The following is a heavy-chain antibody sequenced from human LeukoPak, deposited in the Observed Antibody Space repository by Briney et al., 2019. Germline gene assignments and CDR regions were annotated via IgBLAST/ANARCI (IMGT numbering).Heavy chain of an antibody. CDR2: ISSRSSAI. V-gene: IGHV3-48*04. CDR1: GFTFSDSS. J-gene: IGHJ4*02. D-gene: IGHD1-7*01. CDR3: ARMNYVSSGWGAPFDS. Sequence: PGGSLRLSCAASGFTFSDSSMNWVRQAPGKGLERLSYISSRSSAIYYADSVKGRFTVSRDNARNSLYLQMNSLRAEDTAVYYCARMNYVSSGWGAPFDSWGQGTLVTVSS.